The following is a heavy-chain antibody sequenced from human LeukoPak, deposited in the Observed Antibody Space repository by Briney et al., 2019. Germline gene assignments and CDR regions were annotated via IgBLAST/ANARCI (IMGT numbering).Heavy chain of an antibody. CDR1: GDSISSSSYS. D-gene: IGHD6-6*01. J-gene: IGHJ5*02. CDR2: MYHSGST. CDR3: ARPTARLGWFDP. Sequence: PSETLSLTCTVSGDSISSSSYSWGWIRQPPGKGLEWIGSMYHSGSTYHNPSLKSRVTILVDTSKNQFSLKLRSVTAADTAVYYCARPTARLGWFDPWGQGTLVTVSS. V-gene: IGHV4-39*07.